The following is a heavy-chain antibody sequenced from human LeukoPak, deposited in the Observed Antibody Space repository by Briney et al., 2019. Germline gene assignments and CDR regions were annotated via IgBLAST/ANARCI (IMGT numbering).Heavy chain of an antibody. V-gene: IGHV1-3*01. CDR2: INAGNGNT. CDR3: ARAGVVVVAATKFRFDP. D-gene: IGHD2-15*01. J-gene: IGHJ5*02. CDR1: GYTFTSYA. Sequence: ASVKVSCKASGYTFTSYAMHWVRQAPGQRLEWMGWINAGNGNTKYSQKFQGRVTITRDTSASTAYMELSSLRSEDTAVYYCARAGVVVVAATKFRFDPWGQGTLVTVSS.